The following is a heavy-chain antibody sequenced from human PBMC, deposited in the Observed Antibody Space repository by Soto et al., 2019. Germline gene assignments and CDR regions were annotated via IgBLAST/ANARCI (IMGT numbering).Heavy chain of an antibody. D-gene: IGHD6-13*01. CDR3: ARGVAAAAGSYYYYYGMDV. J-gene: IGHJ6*02. CDR1: GGSISIYY. Sequence: SEPLSLTCTVSGGSISIYYWSWIRHPPGKGLEWIGYIYYSGSTNYNPSLKSRVTISVDTSKNQFSLKLSSVTAADTAVYYCARGVAAAAGSYYYYYGMDVWGQGTTVTVSS. V-gene: IGHV4-59*01. CDR2: IYYSGST.